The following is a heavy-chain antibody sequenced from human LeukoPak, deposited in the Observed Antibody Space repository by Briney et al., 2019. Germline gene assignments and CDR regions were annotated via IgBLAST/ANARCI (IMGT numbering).Heavy chain of an antibody. D-gene: IGHD2-8*02. CDR2: MNPNSGNT. CDR3: ARDGRGVLFDY. J-gene: IGHJ4*02. V-gene: IGHV1-8*01. CDR1: GYTFTSYD. Sequence: VASVKVSCKASGYTFTSYDINWVRQAPGQGLEWMGWMNPNSGNTGYAQKFQGRVTMTRNTSISTAYMELSSLRSDDTAVYYCARDGRGVLFDYWGQGTLVTVSS.